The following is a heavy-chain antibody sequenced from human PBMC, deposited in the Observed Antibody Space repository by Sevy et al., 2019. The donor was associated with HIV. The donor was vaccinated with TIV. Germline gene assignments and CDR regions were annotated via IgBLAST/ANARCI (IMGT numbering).Heavy chain of an antibody. V-gene: IGHV3-66*01. CDR3: ARDSGITIFGVVTPYGMDV. Sequence: GGSLRLSCAASGFTVSSNYMSWVRQAPGKGLEWVPVIYSGGSTYYADSVKGRFTISRDNSKNTLYLQMNSLRAEDTAVYYCARDSGITIFGVVTPYGMDVWGQGTTVTVSS. CDR1: GFTVSSNY. CDR2: IYSGGST. D-gene: IGHD3-3*01. J-gene: IGHJ6*02.